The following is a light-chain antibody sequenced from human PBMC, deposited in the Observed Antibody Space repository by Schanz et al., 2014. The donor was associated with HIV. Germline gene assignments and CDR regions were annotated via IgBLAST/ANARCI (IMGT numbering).Light chain of an antibody. CDR1: SSDVGGYNY. V-gene: IGLV2-14*03. Sequence: QSALTQPASVSGSPGQSIAISCTGTSSDVGGYNYVSWYQQHPNKAPKLIIYDVNNRPSGVSNRFSGSTSGNTASLSISGLHAEDEADYYCSSHANRSSFLVFGGGTKLTVL. CDR3: SSHANRSSFLV. J-gene: IGLJ2*01. CDR2: DVN.